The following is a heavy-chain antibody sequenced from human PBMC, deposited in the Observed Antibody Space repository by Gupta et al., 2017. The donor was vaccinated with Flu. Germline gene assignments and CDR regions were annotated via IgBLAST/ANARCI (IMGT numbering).Heavy chain of an antibody. CDR3: ARARSDAFDI. V-gene: IGHV3-11*01. CDR2: ITNSGTTT. J-gene: IGHJ3*02. D-gene: IGHD3-10*01. Sequence: QVQLVESGGGLVKPGASLRLSCAASGFIFNHYYMTWIRQAPGKGPEWISYITNSGTTTYYADSVRGRFTISRDNAGNSLHLQMDSLRADDTAVYYCARARSDAFDIWGQGTVVTVSS. CDR1: GFIFNHYY.